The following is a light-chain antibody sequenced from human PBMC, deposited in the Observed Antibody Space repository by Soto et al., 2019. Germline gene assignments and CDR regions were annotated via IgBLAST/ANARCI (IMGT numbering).Light chain of an antibody. CDR3: QQRSNWPSIT. Sequence: EIVLTQSPATLSLSPGERATLSCRASQSVSNYLAWYQQKPGQAPRLLIFDASTRATGIPARFSGSGSGTDFTLTISSREPEDFAVYYCQQRSNWPSITFGQGTRLEIK. CDR1: QSVSNY. CDR2: DAS. J-gene: IGKJ5*01. V-gene: IGKV3-11*01.